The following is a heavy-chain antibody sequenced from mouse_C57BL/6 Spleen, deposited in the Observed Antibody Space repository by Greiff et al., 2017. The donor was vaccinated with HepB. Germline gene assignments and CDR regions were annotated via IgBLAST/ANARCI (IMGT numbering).Heavy chain of an antibody. Sequence: DVQLQESGPGLVKPSQSLSLTCSVTGYSITSGYYWNWIRQFPGNKLEWMGYISYYGSNNYNPTLKNRISITRDTSKNQFFLKLNSVTTEDTATYYCARADYYGSSSAWFAYWGQGTLVTVSA. CDR2: ISYYGSN. V-gene: IGHV3-6*01. CDR3: ARADYYGSSSAWFAY. J-gene: IGHJ3*01. D-gene: IGHD1-1*01. CDR1: GYSITSGYY.